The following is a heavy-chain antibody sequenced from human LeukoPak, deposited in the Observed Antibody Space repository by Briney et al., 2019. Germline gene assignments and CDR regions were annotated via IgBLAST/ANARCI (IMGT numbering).Heavy chain of an antibody. CDR1: GGSISSGGYY. J-gene: IGHJ4*02. CDR2: IYHSGST. V-gene: IGHV4-30-2*01. CDR3: ARGVLVSSWYLDY. D-gene: IGHD6-13*01. Sequence: SETLSLTCTVSGGSISSGGYYWSWIRQPPGKGLEWIGYIYHSGSTYYNPSLKSRVTISVDRSKNQFSLKLSSVTAADTAVYYCARGVLVSSWYLDYWGQGTLVTVSS.